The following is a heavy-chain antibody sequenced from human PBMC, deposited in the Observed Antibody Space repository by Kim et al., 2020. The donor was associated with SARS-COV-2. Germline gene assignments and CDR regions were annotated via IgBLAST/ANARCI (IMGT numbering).Heavy chain of an antibody. V-gene: IGHV3-21*01. CDR2: I. Sequence: IYYADSVKGRFTISRDNAKNSVYLQMNSLRAEDTAVYYCARDDFWTGFDPWGQGNLVTVSS. CDR3: ARDDFWTGFDP. J-gene: IGHJ5*02. D-gene: IGHD3-3*01.